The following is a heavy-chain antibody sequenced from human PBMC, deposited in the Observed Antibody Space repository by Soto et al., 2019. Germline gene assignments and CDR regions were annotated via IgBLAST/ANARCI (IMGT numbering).Heavy chain of an antibody. CDR2: IDPSDSYT. V-gene: IGHV5-10-1*01. CDR1: GYSFTSYW. CDR3: AREFPFLGGSTRTFDY. D-gene: IGHD1-26*01. Sequence: HGESLKISCKGSGYSFTSYWISWVRQMPGKGLEWMGRIDPSDSYTNYSPSFQGHVTISADKSISTAYLQWSSLKASDTAMYYCAREFPFLGGSTRTFDYWGQGTLVTVSS. J-gene: IGHJ4*02.